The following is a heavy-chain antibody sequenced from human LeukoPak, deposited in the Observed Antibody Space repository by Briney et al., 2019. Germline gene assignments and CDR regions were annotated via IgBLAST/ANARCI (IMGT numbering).Heavy chain of an antibody. Sequence: GGSLRLSCAASGFTFSSYSMTWVRQAPGKGLEWVSSISSSSSYIYYADSVKGRFTISRDNAKNSLYLQMNSLRAEDTAVYYCARDRDDSSSLDYWGQGTLVTVSS. CDR1: GFTFSSYS. CDR2: ISSSSSYI. V-gene: IGHV3-21*01. J-gene: IGHJ4*02. CDR3: ARDRDDSSSLDY. D-gene: IGHD6-13*01.